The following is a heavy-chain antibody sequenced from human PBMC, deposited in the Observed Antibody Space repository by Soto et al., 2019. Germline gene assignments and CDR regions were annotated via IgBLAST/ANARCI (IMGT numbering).Heavy chain of an antibody. Sequence: QVRLQQWGAGLLKPSETLPLTCAVYGGSFSDYYWSWVRQPPGKGLEWIGEINHSGSTNYNPSLKSRVTISVDTSKHQFSLTLNSVTVADTAVYYCAREVPSRYFDLWGRGTPVTVSS. CDR3: AREVPSRYFDL. CDR2: INHSGST. J-gene: IGHJ2*01. D-gene: IGHD3-10*01. CDR1: GGSFSDYY. V-gene: IGHV4-34*01.